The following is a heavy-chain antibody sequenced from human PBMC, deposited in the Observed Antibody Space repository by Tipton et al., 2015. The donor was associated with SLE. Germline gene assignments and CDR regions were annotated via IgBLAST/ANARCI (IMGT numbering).Heavy chain of an antibody. CDR1: GASISTYY. CDR3: ARGGRDSSSCQDFDR. V-gene: IGHV4-59*01. CDR2: MRHTGST. J-gene: IGHJ4*02. Sequence: TLSLTCSVSGASISTYYWGWIRQAPGKGLEWVGCMRHTGSTDYNPSLKSRVTMSVDTSKNQLSLNLNSVTAADTAVYYCARGGRDSSSCQDFDRWGQGTLVTVSS. D-gene: IGHD6-13*01.